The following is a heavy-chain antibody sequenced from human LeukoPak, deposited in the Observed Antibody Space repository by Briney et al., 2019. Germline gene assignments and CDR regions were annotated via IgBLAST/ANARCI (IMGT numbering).Heavy chain of an antibody. CDR1: GYSFTSYY. D-gene: IGHD6-19*01. J-gene: IGHJ6*03. CDR2: INPSGDST. CDR3: ARAPGGVIAVAGVLAYYYYMDV. V-gene: IGHV1-46*01. Sequence: ASVKVSCKASGYSFTSYYMHWVRQAPGQGLEWMGIINPSGDSTSYAQRFQGRVTMTRDMSTSTDYMELRSLRSDDTAVYYCARAPGGVIAVAGVLAYYYYMDVWGKGTTVTVSS.